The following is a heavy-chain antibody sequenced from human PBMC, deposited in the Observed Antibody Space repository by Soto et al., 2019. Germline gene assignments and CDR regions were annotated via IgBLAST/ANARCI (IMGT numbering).Heavy chain of an antibody. V-gene: IGHV3-30*18. D-gene: IGHD1-7*01. CDR1: GFNFDNYG. Sequence: PGGSLRLSCQASGFNFDNYGMHWVRQAPGKGPEWVAVITYDGSFQYYADSVKGRFTISRDNSKNTLSLHLSTLKPEDTAVYHCAKDRVGGTFYTPLAFWGQGTLVTVSS. J-gene: IGHJ4*02. CDR3: AKDRVGGTFYTPLAF. CDR2: ITYDGSFQ.